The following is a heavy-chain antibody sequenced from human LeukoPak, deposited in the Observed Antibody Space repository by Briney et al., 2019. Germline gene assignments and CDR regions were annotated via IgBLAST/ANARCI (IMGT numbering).Heavy chain of an antibody. V-gene: IGHV3-23*01. CDR1: GFTFSSYA. J-gene: IGHJ6*03. Sequence: GGSLRLSCAASGFTFSSYAMSWVRQAPGKGLEWVSAISGSGGSTYYADSVKGRFTISRDNSKNTLYLQMNGLRAEDTAVYYCAKVPETYYYDSSGYYYLSRAYYYYMDVWGKGTTVTVSS. CDR3: AKVPETYYYDSSGYYYLSRAYYYYMDV. CDR2: ISGSGGST. D-gene: IGHD3-22*01.